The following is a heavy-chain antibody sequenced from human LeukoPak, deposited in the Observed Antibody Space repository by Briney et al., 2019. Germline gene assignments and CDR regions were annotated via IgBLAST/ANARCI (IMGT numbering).Heavy chain of an antibody. CDR3: ASGTETWIQLWLHDY. V-gene: IGHV3-30*03. CDR1: GFTFSSYG. J-gene: IGHJ4*02. CDR2: ISYDGSNK. D-gene: IGHD5-18*01. Sequence: PGGSLRLSCAASGFTFSSYGMHWVRQAPGKGLEWVAVISYDGSNKYYADSVKGRFTISRDNSKNTLYLQMNSLRAEDTAVYYCASGTETWIQLWLHDYWGQGTLVTVSS.